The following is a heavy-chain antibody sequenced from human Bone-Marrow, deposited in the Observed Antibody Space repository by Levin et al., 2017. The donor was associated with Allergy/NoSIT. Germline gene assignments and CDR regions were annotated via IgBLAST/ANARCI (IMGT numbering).Heavy chain of an antibody. CDR1: GFDFSDHY. J-gene: IGHJ3*02. V-gene: IGHV3-72*01. CDR3: AKVAGQYSDSSGYWGGVFDI. Sequence: PGGSLRLSCAASGFDFSDHYIDWVRQAPGKGLEWIARMRNAATSYTSQYAASVKGRFTMSRDDSKNSAFLQMNSLKTADTSFYYCAKVAGQYSDSSGYWGGVFDIWGQGTSVIVSS. D-gene: IGHD3-22*01. CDR2: MRNAATSYTS.